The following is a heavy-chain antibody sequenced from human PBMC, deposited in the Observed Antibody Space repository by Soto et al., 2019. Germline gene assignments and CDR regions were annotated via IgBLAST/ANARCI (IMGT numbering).Heavy chain of an antibody. V-gene: IGHV1-69*02. CDR2: IIPILGIA. D-gene: IGHD5-18*01. CDR3: ARGWLQPNYYYGMDV. Sequence: QVQLVQSGAEVKKPGSSVKVSCKASGGTFSSYTISWVRQAPGQGLEWMGRIIPILGIANYAQKFQGRVTITADKSTSTAYMELSSLRSEDKAVYYCARGWLQPNYYYGMDVWGQGTTVTVSS. J-gene: IGHJ6*02. CDR1: GGTFSSYT.